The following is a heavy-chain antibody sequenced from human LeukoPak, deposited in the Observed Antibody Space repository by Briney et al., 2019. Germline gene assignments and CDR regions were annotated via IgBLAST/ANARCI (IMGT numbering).Heavy chain of an antibody. D-gene: IGHD6-13*01. V-gene: IGHV1-69*13. CDR2: IIPIFGTA. CDR1: GGTFSSYA. CDR3: ARDPRRLALAAAGLFDP. J-gene: IGHJ5*02. Sequence: SVNVSCKASGGTFSSYAISWVRQAPGQGLEWMGGIIPIFGTANYAQKFQGRVTITADESTSTAYMELSSLRSEDTAVYYCARDPRRLALAAAGLFDPWGQGTLVTVSS.